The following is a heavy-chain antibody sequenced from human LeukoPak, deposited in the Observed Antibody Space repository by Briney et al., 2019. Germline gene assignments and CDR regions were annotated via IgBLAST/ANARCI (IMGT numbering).Heavy chain of an antibody. D-gene: IGHD3-10*01. CDR1: GFTFDDYA. CDR3: AKQGYGSWSPDY. V-gene: IGHV3-43D*03. CDR2: ISWDGGST. Sequence: GGSLRLSCAASGFTFDDYAMHWVRQAPGKGLEWASLISWDGGSTYYADSVKGRFTISRDNSKNSLYLQMSSLRAEDTALYYCAKQGYGSWSPDYWGQGTLVTVSS. J-gene: IGHJ4*02.